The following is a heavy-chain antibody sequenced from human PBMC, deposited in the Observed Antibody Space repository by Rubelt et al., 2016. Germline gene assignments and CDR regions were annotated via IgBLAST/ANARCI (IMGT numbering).Heavy chain of an antibody. CDR3: AREFAFWSGYYPSYYYYYYMDV. CDR2: IYYSGST. J-gene: IGHJ6*03. Sequence: QVQLQESGPGLVKPSETLSLTCTVSGGSISSSSYYWGWIRQPPGKGLEWIGSIYYSGSTYYNPSRKSRVTISVDTSKNQFSLKLRSVTAADTAVYYCAREFAFWSGYYPSYYYYYYMDVWGKGTTVTVSS. V-gene: IGHV4-39*07. CDR1: GGSISSSSYY. D-gene: IGHD3-3*01.